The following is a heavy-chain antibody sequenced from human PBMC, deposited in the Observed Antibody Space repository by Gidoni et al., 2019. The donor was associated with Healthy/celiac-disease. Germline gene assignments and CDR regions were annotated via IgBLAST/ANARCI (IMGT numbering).Heavy chain of an antibody. Sequence: QLQLQQWGAGLLKPPQTLSLTCAVDGGSFSGSYWSLSRQPPGKGLEWIGAIIHSGSTNYHPSLKSRVTISVDTSKNQFSLKLSSVTAADTAVYYCARGREMATIRGYFDLWGRGTLVTVSS. CDR1: GGSFSGSY. CDR3: ARGREMATIRGYFDL. D-gene: IGHD5-12*01. V-gene: IGHV4-34*01. J-gene: IGHJ2*01. CDR2: IIHSGST.